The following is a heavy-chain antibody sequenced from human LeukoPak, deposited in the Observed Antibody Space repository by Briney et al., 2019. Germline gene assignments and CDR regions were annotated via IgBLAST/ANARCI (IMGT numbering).Heavy chain of an antibody. Sequence: GGPLRLSCAASGFIFSSYWMSWVRQAPGKGLEWVANIKQDGSEQYYVDSVKGRFTISRDNAKNSLYLQMNSLRAEDTSVYYCAKDRCSNGIGCLYYYMDVWGKGTTVTISS. V-gene: IGHV3-7*01. D-gene: IGHD2-8*01. CDR1: GFIFSSYW. CDR2: IKQDGSEQ. J-gene: IGHJ6*03. CDR3: AKDRCSNGIGCLYYYMDV.